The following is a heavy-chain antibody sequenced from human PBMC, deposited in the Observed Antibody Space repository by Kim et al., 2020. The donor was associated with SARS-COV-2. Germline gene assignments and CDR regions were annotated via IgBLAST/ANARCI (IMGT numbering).Heavy chain of an antibody. V-gene: IGHV3-73*01. Sequence: GGSLRLSCAASGFSFSDASMHWVRQASGRGLEWVGRIRSKANSYATEYAVSVRGRFTISRDESKNTAYLQMNSLKTEDTALYYCARDSPDDYTCWYAFDIWGQGTMVTVSS. J-gene: IGHJ3*02. CDR3: ARDSPDDYTCWYAFDI. D-gene: IGHD3-16*01. CDR2: IRSKANSYAT. CDR1: GFSFSDAS.